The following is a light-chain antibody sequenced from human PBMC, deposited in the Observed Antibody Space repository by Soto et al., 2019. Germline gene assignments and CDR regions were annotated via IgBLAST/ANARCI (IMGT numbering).Light chain of an antibody. Sequence: DIQMTQSPSSLPASVGDRVTITCRASQNIRSYLNWYQHKPGQAPKLLIYSASTLQSGVPARFSGSGSGTDFTLTISSLQPEDFATYYCQQSYSAPRTFGPGTKLDI. CDR2: SAS. V-gene: IGKV1-39*01. CDR3: QQSYSAPRT. J-gene: IGKJ3*01. CDR1: QNIRSY.